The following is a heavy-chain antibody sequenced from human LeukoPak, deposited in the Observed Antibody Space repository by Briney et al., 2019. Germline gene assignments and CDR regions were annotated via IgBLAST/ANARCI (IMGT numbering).Heavy chain of an antibody. CDR3: ARGQYYDSSGYPER. V-gene: IGHV4-59*01. D-gene: IGHD3-22*01. J-gene: IGHJ4*02. CDR2: IYYSGST. CDR1: GGSISSYY. Sequence: KPSETLSLTCTVSGGSISSYYWSWIRQPPGKGLEWIGYIYYSGSTNYNPSLKSRVTISVDTSKNQFSLKLSSVTAADTAVYYCARGQYYDSSGYPERWGQGTLVTVSS.